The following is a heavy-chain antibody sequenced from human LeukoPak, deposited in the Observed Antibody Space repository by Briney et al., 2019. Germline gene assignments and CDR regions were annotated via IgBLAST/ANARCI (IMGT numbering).Heavy chain of an antibody. CDR2: IYYSGST. CDR3: ARPYDSSGYPF. Sequence: PSQTLSLTCTVSGGSISSSSYYWGWIRQPPGKGLEWIVSIYYSGSTYYNPSLKSRVTISVDTSKNQFSLKLSSVTAADTAVYYCARPYDSSGYPFWGQGTLVTVSS. J-gene: IGHJ4*02. V-gene: IGHV4-39*01. CDR1: GGSISSSSYY. D-gene: IGHD3-22*01.